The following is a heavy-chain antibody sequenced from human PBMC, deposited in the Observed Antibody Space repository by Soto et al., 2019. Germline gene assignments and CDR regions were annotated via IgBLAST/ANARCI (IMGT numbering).Heavy chain of an antibody. CDR2: VNPSGGHT. Sequence: QVQLVQSGAEVKKPGASVKVSRKASGDTFTDYYIHWVRQAPGQGLEWMGTVNPSGGHTTYAQHFLGRMTMTRDTSTSTLYMELTSLTSEATAVYYCARGGHVVVVTAALDYWGQGTLVTVSS. CDR3: ARGGHVVVVTAALDY. J-gene: IGHJ4*02. V-gene: IGHV1-46*01. CDR1: GDTFTDYY. D-gene: IGHD2-21*02.